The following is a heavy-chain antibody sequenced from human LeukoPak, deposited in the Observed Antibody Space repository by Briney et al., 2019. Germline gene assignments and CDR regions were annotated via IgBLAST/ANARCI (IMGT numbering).Heavy chain of an antibody. V-gene: IGHV4-59*01. CDR2: IYNIGST. D-gene: IGHD5-18*01. Sequence: SETLSLTCTVSGGSINGYYWTWIRQPPGKGLEWVGYIYNIGSTDYNPSLKSRVTISVDTSKTQCALKLSSVTAADTAVYYCARETRYNYGRYGMDVWGQGTTVTVSS. CDR1: GGSINGYY. CDR3: ARETRYNYGRYGMDV. J-gene: IGHJ6*02.